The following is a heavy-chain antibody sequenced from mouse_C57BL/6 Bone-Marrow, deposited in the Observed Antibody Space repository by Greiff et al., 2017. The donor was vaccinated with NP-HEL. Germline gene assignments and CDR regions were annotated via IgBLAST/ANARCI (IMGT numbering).Heavy chain of an antibody. Sequence: VQLQESGAELVKPGASVKLSCKASGYTFTEYTIHWVKQRSGQGLEWIGWFYPGSGSIKYNEKFKDKATLTADKSSSTVYMELSRLTSEDSAFYFCARHEWGLYDGDYVTWFADWGQGTLVTVSA. D-gene: IGHD2-3*01. CDR3: ARHEWGLYDGDYVTWFAD. J-gene: IGHJ3*01. CDR2: FYPGSGSI. CDR1: GYTFTEYT. V-gene: IGHV1-62-2*01.